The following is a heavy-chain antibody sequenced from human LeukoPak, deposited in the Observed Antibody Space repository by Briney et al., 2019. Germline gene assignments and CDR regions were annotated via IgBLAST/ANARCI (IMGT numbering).Heavy chain of an antibody. J-gene: IGHJ5*02. CDR2: INYSGST. V-gene: IGHV4-30-4*01. CDR3: ARYGSGSTWFDP. D-gene: IGHD3-10*01. Sequence: SETLSLTCTVSGGSISSDNYQWNWIRQPPGKGLEWIGYINYSGSTYYNPSLKGRVTISVDTSKNHFSLRLSSVTAADTAVYYCARYGSGSTWFDPWGQGTLVTVSS. CDR1: GGSISSDNYQ.